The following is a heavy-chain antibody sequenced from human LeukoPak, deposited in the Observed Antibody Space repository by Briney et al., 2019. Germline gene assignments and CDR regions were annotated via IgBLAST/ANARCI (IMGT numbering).Heavy chain of an antibody. Sequence: PGGSLRLSCAASGFTFSSYEMNWVRQAPGKGLEWVSYISSSGSTIYYADSVKGRFTISRDNAKNSLYLQMNSLRAEDTAVYYCARVPGAPIPAAAIDYWGQGTLVTVSS. V-gene: IGHV3-48*03. CDR3: ARVPGAPIPAAAIDY. CDR1: GFTFSSYE. CDR2: ISSSGSTI. J-gene: IGHJ4*02. D-gene: IGHD2-2*01.